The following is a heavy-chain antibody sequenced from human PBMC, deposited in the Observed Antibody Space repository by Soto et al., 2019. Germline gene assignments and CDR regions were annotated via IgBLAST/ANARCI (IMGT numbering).Heavy chain of an antibody. CDR2: ISGSGGST. D-gene: IGHD5-12*01. Sequence: GGSLRLSCAASGFTFSSYAMSWVRQAPGKGLEWVSAISGSGGSTYYADSVKGRFTISRDNSKNTLYLQMNSLRAEDMAVYYCAKGGLGGYDFNYFDYWGQGTLVTVSS. J-gene: IGHJ4*02. V-gene: IGHV3-23*01. CDR1: GFTFSSYA. CDR3: AKGGLGGYDFNYFDY.